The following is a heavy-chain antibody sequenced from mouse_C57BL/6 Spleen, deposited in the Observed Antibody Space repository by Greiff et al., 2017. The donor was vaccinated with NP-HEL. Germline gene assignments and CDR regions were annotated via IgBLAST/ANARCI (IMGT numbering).Heavy chain of an antibody. V-gene: IGHV1-50*01. CDR2: IDPSDSYT. D-gene: IGHD1-1*01. Sequence: QVQLQQSGAELVKPGASVKLSCKASGYTFTSYWMQWVKQRPGQGLEWIGEIDPSDSYTNYNQKFKGKATLTVDTSSSTAYMQLSSLTSEDSAVYYCAKSYDGSSYDYWGQGTTLTVSS. J-gene: IGHJ2*01. CDR3: AKSYDGSSYDY. CDR1: GYTFTSYW.